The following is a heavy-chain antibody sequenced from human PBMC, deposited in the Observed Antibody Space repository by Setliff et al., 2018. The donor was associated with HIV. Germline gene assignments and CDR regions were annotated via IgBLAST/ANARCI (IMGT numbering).Heavy chain of an antibody. V-gene: IGHV5-51*01. J-gene: IGHJ4*02. Sequence: GESLKISCKASGYSFTNYWIGWVRQMPGKGLEWMGIIYPDDSDTRYSPSFQGQVTISADKSISTAYLQWSSLKASDTAMYYCARLSGNLAVAGNYYFDYWGQGTLVTVSS. CDR2: IYPDDSDT. D-gene: IGHD6-19*01. CDR1: GYSFTNYW. CDR3: ARLSGNLAVAGNYYFDY.